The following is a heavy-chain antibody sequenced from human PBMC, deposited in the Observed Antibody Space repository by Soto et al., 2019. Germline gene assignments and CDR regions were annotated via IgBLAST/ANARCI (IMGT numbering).Heavy chain of an antibody. V-gene: IGHV4-59*01. J-gene: IGHJ4*02. CDR2: ISDSGTP. CDR1: GGSISTYY. D-gene: IGHD1-26*01. CDR3: ARGYYRGVSLFNY. Sequence: SETLSLTCTVSGGSISTYYCNWIRQSPWKGLEWIGYISDSGTPNLNPSLKSRVTMSLDTSKNHFSLRLTSVTAADTAVYFCARGYYRGVSLFNYCGRLTLVTVCS.